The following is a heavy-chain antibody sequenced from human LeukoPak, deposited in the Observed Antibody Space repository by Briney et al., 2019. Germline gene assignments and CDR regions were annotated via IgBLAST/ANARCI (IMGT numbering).Heavy chain of an antibody. CDR3: AKPADIVLMVYAMYYFDY. CDR2: ISASGGTT. J-gene: IGHJ4*02. V-gene: IGHV3-23*01. CDR1: GFTFNNYA. Sequence: GGSLRLSCAASGFTFNNYAMSWVRQAPGKGFDWVSTISASGGTTSYADSVRGRFTISRDASKNTFYLQMNSLRAEDTALYYCAKPADIVLMVYAMYYFDYWGQGTLVTVSS. D-gene: IGHD2-8*01.